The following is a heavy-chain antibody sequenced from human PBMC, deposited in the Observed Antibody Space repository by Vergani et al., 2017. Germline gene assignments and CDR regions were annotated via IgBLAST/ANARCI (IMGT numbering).Heavy chain of an antibody. V-gene: IGHV4-61*02. CDR2: IYTSGST. Sequence: QVQLQESGPGLVKPSQTLSLTCTVSGGSISSGSYYWSWIRQPAGKGLEWIGRIYTSGSTNYNPSLKSRVPISVDTSKNQFSLTLSSVTAADTAVYYCAREDIVVVPAAPRRGRYLDLWGRGTLVTVSS. D-gene: IGHD2-2*01. CDR3: AREDIVVVPAAPRRGRYLDL. CDR1: GGSISSGSYY. J-gene: IGHJ2*01.